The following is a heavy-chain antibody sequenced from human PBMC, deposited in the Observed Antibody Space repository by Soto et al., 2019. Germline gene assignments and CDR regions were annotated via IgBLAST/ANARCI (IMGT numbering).Heavy chain of an antibody. CDR3: AKDGAFRGWHSYAGVYYYYGMDV. CDR1: GFTFSSYG. D-gene: IGHD6-19*01. Sequence: GGSLRLSCAASGFTFSSYGMHWVRQAPGKGLEWVAVISYDGSNKYYADSVKGRFTISRDNSKNTLYLQMNSLRAEDTAVYYCAKDGAFRGWHSYAGVYYYYGMDVWGQGTTVTVPS. V-gene: IGHV3-30*18. J-gene: IGHJ6*02. CDR2: ISYDGSNK.